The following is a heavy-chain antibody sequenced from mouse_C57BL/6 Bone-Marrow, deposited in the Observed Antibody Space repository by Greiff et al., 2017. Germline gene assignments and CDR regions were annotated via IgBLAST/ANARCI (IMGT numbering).Heavy chain of an antibody. V-gene: IGHV1-81*01. J-gene: IGHJ3*01. CDR3: ARDYYGNYERFAY. Sequence: QVQLQQSGAELARPGASVKLSCKASGYTFTSYGISWVKQRTGQGLEWIGEIYPRSGNTYYNEKFKGKATLTADKSSSTAYMDLRSLTSEDSAVYFCARDYYGNYERFAYWGQGTLVTVSA. CDR2: IYPRSGNT. D-gene: IGHD2-1*01. CDR1: GYTFTSYG.